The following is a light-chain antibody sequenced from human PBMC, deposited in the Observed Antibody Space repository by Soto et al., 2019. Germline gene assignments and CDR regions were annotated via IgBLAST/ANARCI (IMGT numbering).Light chain of an antibody. V-gene: IGKV1-5*03. J-gene: IGKJ1*01. CDR1: QTISSW. CDR2: KAS. CDR3: QHYNSYPEA. Sequence: IQMTPSPSTLSGSVGARSTITGRASQTISSWLAWYQQKPGKAPKLLIYKASTLKSGVPSRFSGSGSGTEFTLTISSLQPDDFATYYCQHYNSYPEAFGEGTKVDIK.